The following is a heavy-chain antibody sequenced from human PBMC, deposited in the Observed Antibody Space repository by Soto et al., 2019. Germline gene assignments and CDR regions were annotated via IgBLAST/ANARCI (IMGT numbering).Heavy chain of an antibody. CDR3: VIDLDYYYYYGMDV. D-gene: IGHD2-21*01. V-gene: IGHV3-74*01. Sequence: GGLMRLSCAASGLSLSSDWMHWVRQAPGKGLVWVSRINSDGSSTSYADSVKGRFTISRDNAKNTLYLQMNSLRAEDTAVYYCVIDLDYYYYYGMDVWGQGTTVTVSS. CDR1: GLSLSSDW. J-gene: IGHJ6*02. CDR2: INSDGSST.